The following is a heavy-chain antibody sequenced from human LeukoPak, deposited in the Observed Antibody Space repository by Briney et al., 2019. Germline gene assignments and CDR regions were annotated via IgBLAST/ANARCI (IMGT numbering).Heavy chain of an antibody. Sequence: GGSLRLSCAASGFTFSNSWMSWVRQAPGKGLEWVANIKQDGSEKYYVDSVKGRFTISRDNAKNSLYLQMNSLRAEDTAVYYCASPVLYGDYDYWGQGTLVTVSS. CDR2: IKQDGSEK. D-gene: IGHD4-17*01. J-gene: IGHJ4*02. CDR1: GFTFSNSW. CDR3: ASPVLYGDYDY. V-gene: IGHV3-7*01.